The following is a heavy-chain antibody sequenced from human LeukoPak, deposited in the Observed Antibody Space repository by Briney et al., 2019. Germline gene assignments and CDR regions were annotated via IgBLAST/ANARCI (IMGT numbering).Heavy chain of an antibody. V-gene: IGHV1-8*01. CDR1: RYTFTSYD. CDR3: ARRLELPYYYYGMDV. J-gene: IGHJ6*02. Sequence: SVKVSRKASRYTFTSYDINGVRQATGQGLEWMGWMNPNSGNTGYAQKFQGRVTMTRNTSTSTAYMELSSPRSEDTAVYYCARRLELPYYYYGMDVWGQGTTVTVSS. CDR2: MNPNSGNT. D-gene: IGHD3-10*01.